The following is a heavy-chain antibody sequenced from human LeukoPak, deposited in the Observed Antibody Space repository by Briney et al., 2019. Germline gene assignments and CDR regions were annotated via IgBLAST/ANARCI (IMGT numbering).Heavy chain of an antibody. D-gene: IGHD4-17*01. Sequence: GGSLRLSCTVSGFTVSSNSMSWVRQAPGKGLEWVSFIYSDNTHYSDSVKGRFTISRDNSKNTLYLQMNSLRAEDTAVYYCAREDYDDNGWYFDLWGRGTLVTVSS. CDR2: IYSDNT. J-gene: IGHJ2*01. CDR1: GFTVSSNS. CDR3: AREDYDDNGWYFDL. V-gene: IGHV3-53*01.